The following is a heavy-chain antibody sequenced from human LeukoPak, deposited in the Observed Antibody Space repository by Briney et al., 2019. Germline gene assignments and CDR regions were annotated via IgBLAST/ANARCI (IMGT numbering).Heavy chain of an antibody. Sequence: GGSLRLSCAASGFTFSSYEMNWVRQAPGKGLEWVSYISSSGNTIYNADSVKGRFIISRDNAKNSLYLQMNSLSAEDTAVYYCARVGQQLADYWGQGTLVTVSS. CDR1: GFTFSSYE. CDR3: ARVGQQLADY. V-gene: IGHV3-48*03. J-gene: IGHJ4*02. D-gene: IGHD6-13*01. CDR2: ISSSGNTI.